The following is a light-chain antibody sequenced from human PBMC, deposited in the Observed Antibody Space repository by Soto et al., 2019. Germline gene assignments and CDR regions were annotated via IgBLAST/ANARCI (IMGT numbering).Light chain of an antibody. J-gene: IGLJ1*01. Sequence: QSLLTQPASVSGSPGQSVTISCTGTSSDVGGYNYVSWYQHHPGKAPKLMIYEVSNRPSGVSNRFSGSKSGNTASLTISGLQAEDEADYYCSSYTSISTYVFGTGTKVTVL. V-gene: IGLV2-14*01. CDR2: EVS. CDR3: SSYTSISTYV. CDR1: SSDVGGYNY.